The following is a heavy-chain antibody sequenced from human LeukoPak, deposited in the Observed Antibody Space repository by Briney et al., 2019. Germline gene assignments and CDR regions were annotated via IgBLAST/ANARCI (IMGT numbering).Heavy chain of an antibody. CDR1: GFTLSNYP. D-gene: IGHD1-26*01. CDR3: ARARVSYGYPFDI. V-gene: IGHV3-7*01. J-gene: IGHJ3*02. CDR2: IKQDGREQ. Sequence: GGSLRLSCAASGFTLSNYPMGWVRQAPGKGLEWVATIKQDGREQYYVDSVKGRFTISRDNAKNSLFLLMSSLRAEDTAVYNCARARVSYGYPFDIWGQGTLVTVSS.